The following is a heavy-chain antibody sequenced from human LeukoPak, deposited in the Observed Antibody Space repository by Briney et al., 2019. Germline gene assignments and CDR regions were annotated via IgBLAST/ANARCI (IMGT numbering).Heavy chain of an antibody. CDR3: ARDAYDILTGYWHFDY. J-gene: IGHJ4*02. Sequence: ASVKVSCKASGYTFTGYYMHWVRRAPGQGLEWMGWINPNSGGTNYAQKFQGRVTMTRDTSISTAYMELSRLRSDDTAVYYCARDAYDILTGYWHFDYWGQGTLVTVSS. CDR2: INPNSGGT. D-gene: IGHD3-9*01. V-gene: IGHV1-2*02. CDR1: GYTFTGYY.